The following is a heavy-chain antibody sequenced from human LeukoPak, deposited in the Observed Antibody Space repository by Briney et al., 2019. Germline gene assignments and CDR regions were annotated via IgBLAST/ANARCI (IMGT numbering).Heavy chain of an antibody. D-gene: IGHD3-10*01. Sequence: QSGGSLRLSCAASGFTFDDYAMHWVRQAPGKGLEWVSGISWNSGSIGYADSVKGRFTISRDNAKNSLYLQMNSLRAEDTALYYCAKESTMYYYGSGPFDYWGQGTLVTVS. CDR2: ISWNSGSI. J-gene: IGHJ4*02. CDR3: AKESTMYYYGSGPFDY. V-gene: IGHV3-9*01. CDR1: GFTFDDYA.